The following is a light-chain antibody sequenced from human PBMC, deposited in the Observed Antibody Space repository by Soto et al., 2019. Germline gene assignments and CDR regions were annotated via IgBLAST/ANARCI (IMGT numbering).Light chain of an antibody. CDR2: AAS. J-gene: IGKJ1*01. V-gene: IGKV1-39*01. CDR3: QQSHSIPWT. CDR1: QIVSSR. Sequence: DIHMTQSPSTLSASVGDRVTITCRASQIVSSRLAWYQQKPGKAPKLLIYAASNLQSGVPSTFSGSGSGTDFTLTISSLQPEDFATYYCQQSHSIPWTFGQGTKVDIK.